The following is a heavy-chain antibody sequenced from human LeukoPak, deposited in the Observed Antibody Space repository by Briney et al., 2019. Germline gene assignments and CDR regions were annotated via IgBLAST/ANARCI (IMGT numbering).Heavy chain of an antibody. J-gene: IGHJ4*02. D-gene: IGHD3-22*01. V-gene: IGHV1-18*01. Sequence: ASVKDSFKASGYTFSNYLFSWVRQAPGQGLEWMGRISVYNGHTYYAKKLQGRVTMTTDTSTTTAYMELRSLTSDDTAVYYCARDVSPRSGDYDRPVYWGQGTLVTVSS. CDR3: ARDVSPRSGDYDRPVY. CDR2: ISVYNGHT. CDR1: GYTFSNYL.